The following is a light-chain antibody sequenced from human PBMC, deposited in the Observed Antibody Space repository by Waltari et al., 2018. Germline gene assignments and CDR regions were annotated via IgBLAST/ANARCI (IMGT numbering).Light chain of an antibody. CDR2: DAS. CDR3: LQCDTYLLT. J-gene: IGKJ4*01. V-gene: IGKV1-13*02. CDR1: QDISSS. Sequence: AIQLTQSPSSLSASVGARVTITCRASQDISSSVAWYQQRPGAPPTLLIFDASTLQTGVPARFRGSGSRTEFTLTISSLQPEDFAVYYCLQCDTYLLTFGGGTKVEI.